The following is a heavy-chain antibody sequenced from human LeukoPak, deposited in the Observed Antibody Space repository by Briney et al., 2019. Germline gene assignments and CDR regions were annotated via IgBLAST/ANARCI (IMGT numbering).Heavy chain of an antibody. J-gene: IGHJ4*02. CDR1: GFSFSDYY. V-gene: IGHV3-11*01. CDR3: ATQRTIFGVVTPTYLGY. D-gene: IGHD3-3*01. Sequence: GGSLRLSCAASGFSFSDYYMSWIRQAPGKGLEWVSYISSSGSTIYYADSVKGRFTISRDNAKNSLYLQMNSLRAEDTAVYYCATQRTIFGVVTPTYLGYWGQGTLVTVSS. CDR2: ISSSGSTI.